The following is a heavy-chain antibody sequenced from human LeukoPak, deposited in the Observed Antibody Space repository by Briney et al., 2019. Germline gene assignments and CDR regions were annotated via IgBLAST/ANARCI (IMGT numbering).Heavy chain of an antibody. V-gene: IGHV4-34*01. D-gene: IGHD4-11*01. CDR3: ARATTVKAGVDY. CDR1: GGSFSGYY. Sequence: PSETLSLTCAVYGGSFSGYYWSWIRQPPGKGLEWIGEINHSGSTNYSPSLKSRVTISVDTSKNQFSLKLSSVTAADTAVYYCARATTVKAGVDYWGQGTLVTVSS. J-gene: IGHJ4*02. CDR2: INHSGST.